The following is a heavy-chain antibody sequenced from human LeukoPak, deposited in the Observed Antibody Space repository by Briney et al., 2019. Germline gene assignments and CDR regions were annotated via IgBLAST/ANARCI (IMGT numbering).Heavy chain of an antibody. D-gene: IGHD2-15*01. V-gene: IGHV4-30-2*01. Sequence: SETLSLTCAVSGGSISSGGYSWSWIRQPPGKGLEWIGYIYHSGSTYYNPSLKSRVTISVDRSKNQFSLKLSSVTAANTAVYYCARTDCSGGSCLGYYFDYWGQGTLVTVSS. CDR1: GGSISSGGYS. J-gene: IGHJ4*02. CDR3: ARTDCSGGSCLGYYFDY. CDR2: IYHSGST.